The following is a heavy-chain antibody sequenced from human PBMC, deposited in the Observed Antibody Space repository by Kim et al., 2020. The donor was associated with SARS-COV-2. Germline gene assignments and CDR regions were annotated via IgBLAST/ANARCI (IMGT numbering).Heavy chain of an antibody. V-gene: IGHV3-21*01. CDR2: SSYL. Sequence: SSYLYYADSVKGRFTISRDNAKNSLYLQMNSLRAEDTAVYYCASLSGSYFWGQGTLVTVSS. CDR3: ASLSGSYF. J-gene: IGHJ4*02. D-gene: IGHD1-26*01.